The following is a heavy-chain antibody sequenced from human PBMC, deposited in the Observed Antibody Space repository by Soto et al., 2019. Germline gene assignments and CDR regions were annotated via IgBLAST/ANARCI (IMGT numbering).Heavy chain of an antibody. D-gene: IGHD2-15*01. Sequence: PSETLSLTCTVSGGSISSSSYYWGWIRQPPGKGLEWIGSIYYSGSTYYNPSLKSRVTISVDTSKNQFSLKLSSVTAADTAVYYCARDPGVVVVVAATKEIWFDPWGQGTLVTVSS. CDR2: IYYSGST. J-gene: IGHJ5*02. CDR3: ARDPGVVVVVAATKEIWFDP. V-gene: IGHV4-39*02. CDR1: GGSISSSSYY.